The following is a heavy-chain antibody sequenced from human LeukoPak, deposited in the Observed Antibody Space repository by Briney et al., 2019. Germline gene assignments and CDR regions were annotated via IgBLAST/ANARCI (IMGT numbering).Heavy chain of an antibody. CDR2: IYPGDSDT. D-gene: IGHD1-7*01. J-gene: IGHJ6*02. Sequence: GESLKISCKGSGYRFTDYWIGWVRQMPGKGLEWMGIIYPGDSDTRYSPSFQGQVTVSADKSINTAHLQWSSLKASDTAMYYCARGAAGTTPDYYYFGLDVWGQGTAVRVSS. CDR3: ARGAAGTTPDYYYFGLDV. V-gene: IGHV5-51*01. CDR1: GYRFTDYW.